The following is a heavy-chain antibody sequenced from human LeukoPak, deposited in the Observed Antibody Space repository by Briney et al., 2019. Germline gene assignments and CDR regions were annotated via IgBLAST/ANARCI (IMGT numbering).Heavy chain of an antibody. Sequence: GESLKISCEGSGFTFAMYWIGWVRQMPGKGLEFMGIIYPGNSETRYSPSFQGHVTISVDKSLRVTYLQWSSLKASDSAMYYCVLRASSGGSGDWFDPWGQGTLVTVSS. CDR2: IYPGNSET. CDR1: GFTFAMYW. J-gene: IGHJ5*02. V-gene: IGHV5-51*01. D-gene: IGHD6-25*01. CDR3: VLRASSGGSGDWFDP.